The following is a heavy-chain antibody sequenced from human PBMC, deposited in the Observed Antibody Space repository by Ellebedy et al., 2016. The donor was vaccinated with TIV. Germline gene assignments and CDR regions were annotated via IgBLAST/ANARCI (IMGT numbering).Heavy chain of an antibody. Sequence: GESLKISCLVSGYSFTNYWISWVRHMPGKALEWMGAIYPGDSGTKYSPSFQGQVTITIDKSKSIAHLQWRSLRAADTAIYYCARHLGEFSHHFAFDSWGQGTLVTVSS. CDR1: GYSFTNYW. V-gene: IGHV5-51*01. CDR3: ARHLGEFSHHFAFDS. D-gene: IGHD3-16*01. J-gene: IGHJ4*02. CDR2: IYPGDSGT.